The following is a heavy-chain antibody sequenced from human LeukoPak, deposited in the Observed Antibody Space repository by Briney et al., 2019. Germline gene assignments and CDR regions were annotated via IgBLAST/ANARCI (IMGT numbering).Heavy chain of an antibody. CDR1: GYTFTGYY. CDR3: ARAWDSSSWYDY. J-gene: IGHJ4*02. Sequence: ASVKVSCKASGYTFTGYYMHWVRQAPGQGLEWMGWINPNSGGTNYAQKFQGRVTMTRDTSISTAYMELSRLRSDDTAVYYCARAWDSSSWYDYWGQGTLVTVSS. D-gene: IGHD6-13*01. CDR2: INPNSGGT. V-gene: IGHV1-2*02.